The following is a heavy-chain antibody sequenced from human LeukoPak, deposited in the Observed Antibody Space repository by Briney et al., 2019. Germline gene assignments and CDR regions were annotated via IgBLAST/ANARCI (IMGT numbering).Heavy chain of an antibody. D-gene: IGHD3-10*01. CDR1: GFTFNNYA. Sequence: GGSLRLSCAASGFTFNNYAMTWVRQAPGKGLEWVSAITVGGGTTYYADSVRGRFTISRDNSKNTLYLQMNSLRAEDTAIYYCTKEDHRGSDPPWFDPWGQGTLVTVS. CDR3: TKEDHRGSDPPWFDP. J-gene: IGHJ5*02. CDR2: ITVGGGTT. V-gene: IGHV3-23*01.